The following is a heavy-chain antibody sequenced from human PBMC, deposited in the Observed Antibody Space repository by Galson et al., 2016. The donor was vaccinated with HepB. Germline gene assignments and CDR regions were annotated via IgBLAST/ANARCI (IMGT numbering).Heavy chain of an antibody. CDR3: ARGRALWQLSPSPFYFDS. J-gene: IGHJ4*02. CDR2: ISDSDNT. V-gene: IGHV4-31*03. CDR1: GASIISGDYY. Sequence: TLSLTCTVSGASIISGDYYWSWIRQLPGKGLEWIGHISDSDNTHYSPSLQSRLEISLDSSKNQFSLKLSSVTAADTAFFYCARGRALWQLSPSPFYFDSWGQGTLVTVSS. D-gene: IGHD3-16*02.